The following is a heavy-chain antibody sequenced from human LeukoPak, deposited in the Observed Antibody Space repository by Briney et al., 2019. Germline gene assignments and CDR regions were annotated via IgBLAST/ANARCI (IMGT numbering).Heavy chain of an antibody. D-gene: IGHD3-10*01. Sequence: GGSLRLPCAASGFTFSSYAMSWVRQAPGKGLEWVSAISGSGGSTYYADSVKGRFTISRDNSKNTLYLQMNSLRAEDTAVYYCATNMDFMVRGGISKAFDIWGQGTMVTVSS. CDR2: ISGSGGST. CDR1: GFTFSSYA. J-gene: IGHJ3*02. CDR3: ATNMDFMVRGGISKAFDI. V-gene: IGHV3-23*01.